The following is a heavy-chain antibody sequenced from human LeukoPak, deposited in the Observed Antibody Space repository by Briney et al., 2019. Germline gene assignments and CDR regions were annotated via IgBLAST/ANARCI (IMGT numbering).Heavy chain of an antibody. V-gene: IGHV1-18*01. Sequence: ASVKVSCKASGYSFTSYGISWVRQAPGQGLEWMGWISAYNGNTNYAQKLKGRVTMTTDTSTSTAYMELRSLRSDDTAVYYCARDSSGWYHWFDPWGQGTLVTVSS. CDR1: GYSFTSYG. D-gene: IGHD6-19*01. CDR3: ARDSSGWYHWFDP. CDR2: ISAYNGNT. J-gene: IGHJ5*02.